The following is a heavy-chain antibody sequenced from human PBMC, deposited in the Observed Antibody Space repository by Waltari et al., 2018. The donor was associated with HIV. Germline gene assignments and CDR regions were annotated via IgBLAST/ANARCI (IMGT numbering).Heavy chain of an antibody. J-gene: IGHJ4*02. Sequence: EVQLVESGGGLVKPGGSLRLSCEASGFTFSSYTTNWVRQAPGKGLEGVSSISSSSSYIFYADSVKGRFSISRDNAKNSLYLQMNSLRAEDTAVYYCARVYGSGSIDYWSQGTLVTVSS. CDR2: ISSSSSYI. CDR1: GFTFSSYT. CDR3: ARVYGSGSIDY. V-gene: IGHV3-21*01. D-gene: IGHD6-19*01.